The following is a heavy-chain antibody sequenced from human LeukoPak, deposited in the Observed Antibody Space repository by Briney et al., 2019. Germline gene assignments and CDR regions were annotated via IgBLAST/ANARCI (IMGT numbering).Heavy chain of an antibody. V-gene: IGHV4-39*07. CDR3: ARVSRRIVVVTAARFVDY. CDR2: IYYSGST. CDR1: GGSISSSSYY. Sequence: PSETLSLTCTVSGGSISSSSYYWGWIRQPPGKGLEWIVSIYYSGSTYYNPSLKSRVTISVDTSKNQFSLKLSSVTAADTAVYYCARVSRRIVVVTAARFVDYWGQGTLVTVSS. J-gene: IGHJ4*02. D-gene: IGHD2-21*02.